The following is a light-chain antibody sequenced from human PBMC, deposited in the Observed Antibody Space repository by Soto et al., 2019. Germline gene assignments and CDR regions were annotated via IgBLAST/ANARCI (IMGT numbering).Light chain of an antibody. J-gene: IGLJ1*01. Sequence: VLTQPPSSSGTPGQRVTISGSGNNSSIVFNYVHWYQQLPGTPPKLLIHRNNQRPSGVPGRFSGSKSGTSASLAISGLRSEDEADYYCASWDDSLSGYVFATGIKVTVL. CDR2: RNN. CDR3: ASWDDSLSGYV. V-gene: IGLV1-47*01. CDR1: NSSIVFNY.